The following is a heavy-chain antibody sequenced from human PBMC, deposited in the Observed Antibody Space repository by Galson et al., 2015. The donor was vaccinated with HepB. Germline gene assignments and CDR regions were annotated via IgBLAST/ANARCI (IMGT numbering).Heavy chain of an antibody. D-gene: IGHD3-22*01. V-gene: IGHV1-18*04. J-gene: IGHJ3*02. CDR2: ISAYNGNT. CDR1: GYTFTSYG. Sequence: SVKVSCKASGYTFTSYGISWVRQAPGQGLEWMGWISAYNGNTNYAQKLQGRVTMTTDTSTSTAYMELRSLRSDDTAVYYCARSRGLLYDSSGYNNPPHAFDIWGQGTMVTVSS. CDR3: ARSRGLLYDSSGYNNPPHAFDI.